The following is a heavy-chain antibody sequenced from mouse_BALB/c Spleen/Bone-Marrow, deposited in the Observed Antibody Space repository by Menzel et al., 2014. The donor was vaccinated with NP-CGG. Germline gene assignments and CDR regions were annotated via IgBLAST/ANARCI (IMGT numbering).Heavy chain of an antibody. D-gene: IGHD4-1*01. Sequence: EVKLVESGGDLVKPGGSLKLSCAASGFTLSSYGVSWVRQTPDKRLEWVATINSGGVNTYYIDSVKGRFTISRDNAKNTLYLQMSSLKSEDTAMYHCARRGNWDGRAAMDYFGQATSANVSS. V-gene: IGHV5-6*02. CDR1: GFTLSSYG. J-gene: IGHJ4*01. CDR2: INSGGVNT. CDR3: ARRGNWDGRAAMDY.